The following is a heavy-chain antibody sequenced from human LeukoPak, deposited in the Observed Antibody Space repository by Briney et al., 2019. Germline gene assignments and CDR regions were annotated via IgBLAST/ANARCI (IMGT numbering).Heavy chain of an antibody. Sequence: GGSLRLSCAASGFTFSSYSMNWVRQAPGKGLEWVSSISSSSSYIYYADSMKGRFTISRDNAKNSLYLQMNSLRAEDTAVYYCARGLTTGTTRDWFDPWGQGTLVTVSS. CDR1: GFTFSSYS. D-gene: IGHD1-1*01. CDR3: ARGLTTGTTRDWFDP. V-gene: IGHV3-21*01. J-gene: IGHJ5*02. CDR2: ISSSSSYI.